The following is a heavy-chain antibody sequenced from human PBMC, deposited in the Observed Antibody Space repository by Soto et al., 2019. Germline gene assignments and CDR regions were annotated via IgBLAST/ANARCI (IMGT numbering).Heavy chain of an antibody. CDR2: IYYSGST. Sequence: QVQLQESGPGLVKPSQTLSLTCTVSGGSISSGGYYWSWIRQHPGKGLEWIGYIYYSGSTYYNPSLNSRVTISVDTSKKQFSLKLSSVTAADTAVYYCARGGSSSPDFDDWGQGTLVTVSS. J-gene: IGHJ4*02. CDR1: GGSISSGGYY. CDR3: ARGGSSSPDFDD. D-gene: IGHD6-13*01. V-gene: IGHV4-31*03.